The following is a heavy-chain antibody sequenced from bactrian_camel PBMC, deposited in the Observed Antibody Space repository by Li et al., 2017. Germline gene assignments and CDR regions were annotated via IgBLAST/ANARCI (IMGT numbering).Heavy chain of an antibody. CDR2: ISTDGGSI. D-gene: IGHD6*01. CDR1: AITYGNY. V-gene: IGHV3S1*01. Sequence: VQLVESGGDSVQAGGSLRLSCVTSAITYGNYMGWFRQAPGKEREAVAAISTDGGSIVYVDNVKGRFTISRDNTKNTLVLEMSSLKPEDTGMYYCAAALNNNRAGPSSLETGRFDYWGQGTQVTVS. J-gene: IGHJ6*01. CDR3: AAALNNNRAGPSSLETGRFDY.